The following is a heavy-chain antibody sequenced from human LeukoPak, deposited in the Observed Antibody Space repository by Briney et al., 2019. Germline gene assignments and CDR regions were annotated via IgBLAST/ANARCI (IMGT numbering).Heavy chain of an antibody. CDR1: GFTFNRYS. V-gene: IGHV3-48*01. CDR3: ARDPGDRDAFDI. Sequence: PGGSLRLSCAASGFTFNRYSMNWVRQAPGKGLEWISYISSSGTTIYYADSVQGRFIISRDNARNSLYLQMNSLRAEDTAVYYCARDPGDRDAFDIWGQGTMVTVSS. J-gene: IGHJ3*02. CDR2: ISSSGTTI. D-gene: IGHD7-27*01.